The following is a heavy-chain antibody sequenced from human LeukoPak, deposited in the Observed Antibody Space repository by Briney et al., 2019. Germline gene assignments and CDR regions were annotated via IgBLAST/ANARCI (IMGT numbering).Heavy chain of an antibody. CDR1: GFAFSSYS. CDR2: ISSTGSYI. V-gene: IGHV3-21*01. CDR3: AREMDDILTGYGLDY. Sequence: GGSLRLSCAASGFAFSSYSMNWVRQAPGKGLEWVSSISSTGSYIFYADSVRGRFTISRDNAKNSLYLQMNSLRAEDTAVYYCAREMDDILTGYGLDYWGQGTLVTVSS. D-gene: IGHD3-9*01. J-gene: IGHJ4*02.